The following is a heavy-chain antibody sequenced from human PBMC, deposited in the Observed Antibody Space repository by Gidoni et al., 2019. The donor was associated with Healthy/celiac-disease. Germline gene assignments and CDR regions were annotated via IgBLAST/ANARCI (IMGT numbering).Heavy chain of an antibody. CDR1: GYTFTGYY. V-gene: IGHV1-2*02. D-gene: IGHD1-1*01. CDR3: ARGPNEGPDHLDLDY. Sequence: QVQLVQSGAEVKKPGASVKVSCKASGYTFTGYYMHWVRQAPGQGLEWMGWSKPKSGGKNYAQKVQGRVTMTRETSISTAYMELSRLRSDDTAVYYCARGPNEGPDHLDLDYWGQGTLVTVSS. J-gene: IGHJ4*02. CDR2: SKPKSGGK.